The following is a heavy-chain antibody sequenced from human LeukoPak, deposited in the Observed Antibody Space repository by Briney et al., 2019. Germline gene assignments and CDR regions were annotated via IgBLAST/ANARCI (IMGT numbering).Heavy chain of an antibody. D-gene: IGHD5-18*01. CDR1: GYTFTGYY. CDR3: ARGMDTAF. J-gene: IGHJ4*02. CDR2: INPNSGGT. V-gene: IGHV1-2*02. Sequence: GASVKVSCKASGYTFTGYYMHWVRQAPGQGLEWMGWINPNSGGTNYAQKFQGRVTMTRDNSITTAYMELSSLRGDDTAVYFCARGMDTAFWGQGTLVTVSS.